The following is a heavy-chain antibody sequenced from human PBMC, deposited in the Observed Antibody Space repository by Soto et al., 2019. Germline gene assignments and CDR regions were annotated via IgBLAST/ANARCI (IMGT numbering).Heavy chain of an antibody. Sequence: KTSETLSLTCAVYGGSFSGYYWSWIRQPLGKGLEWIGEINHSGSTNYNPSLKSRVTISVDTSKNQFSLKLSSVTAADTAVYYCARKVRCSSTSCYSHYYYYYYGMDVWGQGTTVTVSS. V-gene: IGHV4-34*01. CDR2: INHSGST. CDR3: ARKVRCSSTSCYSHYYYYYYGMDV. J-gene: IGHJ6*02. CDR1: GGSFSGYY. D-gene: IGHD2-2*01.